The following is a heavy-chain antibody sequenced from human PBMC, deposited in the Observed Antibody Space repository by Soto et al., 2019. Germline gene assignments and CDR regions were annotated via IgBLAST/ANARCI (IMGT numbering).Heavy chain of an antibody. CDR3: ARETSSSWQVADYYYYYGMDV. CDR2: IWYDGSNK. D-gene: IGHD6-13*01. CDR1: GFTFSSYG. V-gene: IGHV3-33*01. J-gene: IGHJ6*02. Sequence: QVQLVESGGGVVQPGRSLRLSCAASGFTFSSYGMHWVRQAPGKGLEWVAVIWYDGSNKYYADSVKGRFTISRDNSKNTLYLQMNSLRAEDTAVYYCARETSSSWQVADYYYYYGMDVWGQGTTVTVSS.